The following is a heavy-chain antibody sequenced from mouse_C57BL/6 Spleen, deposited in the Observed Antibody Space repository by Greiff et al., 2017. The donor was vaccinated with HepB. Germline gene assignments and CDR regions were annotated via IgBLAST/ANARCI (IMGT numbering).Heavy chain of an antibody. Sequence: QVQLQQSGPELVKPGASVKISCKASGYAFSSSWMNWVKQRPGKGLEWIGRIYPGDGDTNYNGKFKGKATLTADKSSSTAYMQLSSLTSEDSAVYFCARGGSSYPYYFDYWGQGTTLTVSS. J-gene: IGHJ2*01. V-gene: IGHV1-82*01. D-gene: IGHD1-1*01. CDR1: GYAFSSSW. CDR3: ARGGSSYPYYFDY. CDR2: IYPGDGDT.